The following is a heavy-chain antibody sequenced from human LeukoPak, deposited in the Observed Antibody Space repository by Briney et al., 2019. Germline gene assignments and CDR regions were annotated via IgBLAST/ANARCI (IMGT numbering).Heavy chain of an antibody. CDR3: ARQVGYSSGWYIY. CDR2: IYYSGST. V-gene: IGHV4-59*08. J-gene: IGHJ4*02. Sequence: KPSGTLSLTCTVSGGSISTYYWRWIRQPPGKGLECIGHIYYSGSTNYYPYLKSRVTISVATSNNRCSLKLTSVTAADTAVYYCARQVGYSSGWYIYWGQGTLVTVSS. D-gene: IGHD6-19*01. CDR1: GGSISTYY.